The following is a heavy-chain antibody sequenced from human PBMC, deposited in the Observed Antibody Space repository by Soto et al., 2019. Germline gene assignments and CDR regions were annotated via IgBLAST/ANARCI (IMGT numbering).Heavy chain of an antibody. CDR3: ARGPLSGVATIWDYANWFDP. J-gene: IGHJ5*02. CDR1: GYSFTDFA. V-gene: IGHV1-3*01. D-gene: IGHD5-12*01. Sequence: QAQLVQSGAEVKKPGASVKGSCKASGYSFTDFAMHRVRLASGQRREWMGWINADKGDTKYSPKFQGRVTITRDTSATTVYMELRSLRSEDTAVYYCARGPLSGVATIWDYANWFDPWGQGRLVTVST. CDR2: INADKGDT.